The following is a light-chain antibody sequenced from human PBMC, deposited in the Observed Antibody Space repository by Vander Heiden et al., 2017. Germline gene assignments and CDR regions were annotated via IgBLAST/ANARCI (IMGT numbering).Light chain of an antibody. CDR1: SSNIGSNT. CDR3: AAWDDSLNGWV. J-gene: IGLJ3*02. CDR2: SNN. Sequence: QPVLPHPPSASGPPGQRVTISCSGSSSNIGSNTVNWYQQLPGTAPKLLIYSNNQRPSGVPDRFSDSKSGTSASLAISGLQSEDEADYYCAAWDDSLNGWVFGGGTKLTVL. V-gene: IGLV1-44*01.